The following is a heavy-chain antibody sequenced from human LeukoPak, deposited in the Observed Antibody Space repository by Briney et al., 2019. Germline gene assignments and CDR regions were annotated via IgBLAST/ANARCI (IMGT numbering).Heavy chain of an antibody. CDR1: GFTFGDYA. CDR2: IRSKAYGGTT. J-gene: IGHJ4*02. D-gene: IGHD1-26*01. Sequence: TGGSLRLSCTASGFTFGDYAMSWFRQAPGKGLEWVGFIRSKAYGGTTEYAASVKGRFTISRGNSKSIAYLQMNSLKTEDTAVYYCTRDQWELRVYFDYWGQGTLVIVSS. CDR3: TRDQWELRVYFDY. V-gene: IGHV3-49*03.